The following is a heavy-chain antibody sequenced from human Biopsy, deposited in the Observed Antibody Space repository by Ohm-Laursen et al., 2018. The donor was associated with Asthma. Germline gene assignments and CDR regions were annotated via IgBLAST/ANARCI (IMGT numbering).Heavy chain of an antibody. CDR3: VRGSGLYPESPFDY. Sequence: TLSLTWTVSGGSMTSGGHTWNWIRQIPGKGLEWIGYIFDSEGSYYNPSLKSRVMISLDTSQNQFSLSLNSVTAADTAVYFCVRGSGLYPESPFDYWGQGTLVTVSS. D-gene: IGHD2-15*01. V-gene: IGHV4-31*02. CDR1: GGSMTSGGHT. CDR2: IFDSEGS. J-gene: IGHJ4*02.